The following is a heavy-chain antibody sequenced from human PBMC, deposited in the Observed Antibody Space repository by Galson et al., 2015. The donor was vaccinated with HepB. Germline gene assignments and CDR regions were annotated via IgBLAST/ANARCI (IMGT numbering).Heavy chain of an antibody. J-gene: IGHJ6*02. V-gene: IGHV3-30*04. CDR1: GFTFNNSV. CDR2: ISSDGSNK. Sequence: SLRLSCAASGFTFNNSVMHWVRQAPGKGLEWVAVISSDGSNKYYADSAKGRFTISRDDSKNTLYLQMNSLRPDDTAFYYCARDHYSDYDDFYYGLDVWGQGTTVTVSS. CDR3: ARDHYSDYDDFYYGLDV. D-gene: IGHD5-12*01.